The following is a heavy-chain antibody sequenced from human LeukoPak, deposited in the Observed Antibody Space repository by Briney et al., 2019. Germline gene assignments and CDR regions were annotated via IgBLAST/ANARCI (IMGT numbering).Heavy chain of an antibody. CDR1: GFTFSDYY. CDR3: ARDQVVPAAQNNYYYYYGMDV. D-gene: IGHD2-2*01. V-gene: IGHV3-11*06. Sequence: GGSLRLSCAASGFTFSDYYMSWIRQAPGKGLEWVSYISSSSSFTNYADSVKGRFTISRDNAKNSLYLQMNSLRAEDTAVYYCARDQVVPAAQNNYYYYYGMDVWGKGTTVTVSS. CDR2: ISSSSSFT. J-gene: IGHJ6*04.